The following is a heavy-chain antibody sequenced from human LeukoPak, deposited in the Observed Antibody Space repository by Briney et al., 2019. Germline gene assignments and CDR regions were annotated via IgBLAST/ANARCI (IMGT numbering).Heavy chain of an antibody. J-gene: IGHJ4*02. CDR1: GFTFHIFS. CDR3: VRDHLFAFDY. CDR2: IGGNTGII. V-gene: IGHV3-48*01. Sequence: GGSLRLSSEASGFTFHIFSMNWVRQAPGKGLEWLSYIGGNTGIIWYADSVKGRFTISRDNAKNSLYLQMNSLGVEDTAVYFCVRDHLFAFDYWGRGALITVSS.